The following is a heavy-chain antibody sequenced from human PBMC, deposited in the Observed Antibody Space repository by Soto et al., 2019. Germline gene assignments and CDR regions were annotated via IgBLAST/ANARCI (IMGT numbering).Heavy chain of an antibody. CDR3: AKGGRQWLVTSDFNY. CDR2: VSHDGRNT. V-gene: IGHV3-30*18. CDR1: GFTFSDYA. D-gene: IGHD6-19*01. Sequence: VQLVESGGGVVQPGRSLRLSCAASGFTFSDYAMHWVRQAPGKGLEWVAVVSHDGRNTHYADSVKGRFTISRDSSKNTVSLEMPSLGAEDTDVYYCAKGGRQWLVTSDFNYWGQGALVTVSS. J-gene: IGHJ4*02.